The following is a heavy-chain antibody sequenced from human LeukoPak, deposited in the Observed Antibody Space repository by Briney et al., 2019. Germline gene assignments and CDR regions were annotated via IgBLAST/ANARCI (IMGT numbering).Heavy chain of an antibody. V-gene: IGHV3-23*01. J-gene: IGHJ3*02. D-gene: IGHD1-26*01. CDR3: ARGGSYLSAFDI. CDR2: ISGSGDST. Sequence: PGGSLRLSCAGSGFTFSSYAMSWVRQAPGKGLEWVSAISGSGDSTYYADSVKGRFTISRDNSKNTLYLQMNSLRAEDTAVYYCARGGSYLSAFDIWGQGTMVTVSS. CDR1: GFTFSSYA.